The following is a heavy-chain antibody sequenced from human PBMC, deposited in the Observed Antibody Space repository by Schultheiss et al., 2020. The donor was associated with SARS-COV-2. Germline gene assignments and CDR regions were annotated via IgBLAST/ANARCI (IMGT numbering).Heavy chain of an antibody. V-gene: IGHV4-34*01. CDR2: INHSGST. J-gene: IGHJ3*01. CDR1: GGSFSGYY. Sequence: SETLSLTCAVYGGSFSGYYWSWIRQPPGKGLEWIGEINHSGSTNYNPSLKSRVTISVDTSKNQFSLKLSSVTAADTAVYYCARGLPGIAAAWGQGTMVTVSS. CDR3: ARGLPGIAAA. D-gene: IGHD6-13*01.